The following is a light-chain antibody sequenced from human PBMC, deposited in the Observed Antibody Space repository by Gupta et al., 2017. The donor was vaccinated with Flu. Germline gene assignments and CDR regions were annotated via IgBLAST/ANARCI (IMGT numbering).Light chain of an antibody. V-gene: IGLV2-14*03. CDR1: SSDVGRSDS. CDR2: DVS. CDR3: SSYTSVSTFYV. J-gene: IGLJ1*01. Sequence: SALAHPASVAGTLLHSVTTSCAGTSSDVGRSDSVSWYQQHPGKAPKLLIYDVSSRPSGISSRFSGSKSGNTASLTISGLEAEDETDYYCSSYTSVSTFYVFGTGTKVTVL.